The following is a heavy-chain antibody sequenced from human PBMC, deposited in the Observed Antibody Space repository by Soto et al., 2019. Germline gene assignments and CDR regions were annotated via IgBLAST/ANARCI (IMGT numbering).Heavy chain of an antibody. CDR3: ARDAGEYRSSGWYRSGSDAFDI. CDR1: GFTFSTYS. D-gene: IGHD6-19*01. J-gene: IGHJ3*02. V-gene: IGHV3-48*01. CDR2: ISSTSSTI. Sequence: GGSLRLSCAASGFTFSTYSMNWVRQAPGKGLEWVSYISSTSSTIYYADSVKGRFTISRDNAQNSLYLQMNSLRAEDTAVYYCARDAGEYRSSGWYRSGSDAFDIWGQGTMVTVSS.